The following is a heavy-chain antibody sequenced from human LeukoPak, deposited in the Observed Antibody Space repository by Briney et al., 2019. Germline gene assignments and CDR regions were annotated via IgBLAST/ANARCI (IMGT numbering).Heavy chain of an antibody. Sequence: ASVKVSCKASGYSFTNFYIHWMRQAPGQGLEWMGIINPSGGSTNYAQKFQGRVTMTSDTSASTVYMDLSSLRSEDTAIYYCARDKSSANWLDSWGQGTLVTVSS. D-gene: IGHD3-10*01. CDR1: GYSFTNFY. J-gene: IGHJ5*01. V-gene: IGHV1-46*01. CDR3: ARDKSSANWLDS. CDR2: INPSGGST.